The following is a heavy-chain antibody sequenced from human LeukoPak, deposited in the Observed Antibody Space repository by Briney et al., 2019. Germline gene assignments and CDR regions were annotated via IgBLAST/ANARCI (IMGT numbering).Heavy chain of an antibody. Sequence: GESLKISCKGSGYSFTNYWIGWVRQMLGKGLEWMGIIYPGDSDTRYSPSFQGQATISADKSISTAYLQWSSLKASDTAMYYCARHAAMVVAATPFDYWGQGTLVTVSS. D-gene: IGHD2-15*01. CDR2: IYPGDSDT. CDR3: ARHAAMVVAATPFDY. J-gene: IGHJ4*02. CDR1: GYSFTNYW. V-gene: IGHV5-51*01.